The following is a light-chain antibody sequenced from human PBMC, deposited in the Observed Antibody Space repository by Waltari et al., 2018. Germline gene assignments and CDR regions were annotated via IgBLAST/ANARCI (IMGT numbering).Light chain of an antibody. V-gene: IGLV2-14*01. J-gene: IGLJ2*01. CDR1: SSDVGGLKY. CDR2: DVS. Sequence: QSALTQPDSVSGSPGQSITMSCTGTSSDVGGLKYVSWYQQHPGKAPKVIIYDVSNRASGVPNRFSGSKSGNSASLTISGLQAEDEADYYCSSYTSSTTGIFGGGTRLTVL. CDR3: SSYTSSTTGI.